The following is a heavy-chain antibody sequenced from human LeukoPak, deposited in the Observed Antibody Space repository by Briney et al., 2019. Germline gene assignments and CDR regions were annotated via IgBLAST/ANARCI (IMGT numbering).Heavy chain of an antibody. CDR2: TYYSGST. J-gene: IGHJ5*02. Sequence: SETLSLTCTVSGGSISGYYWSWIRQPPGKWLEWIGTTYYSGSTYYNPSLKSRVTISVDTSKNQFSLRLSSVTAADTAVYYCARHAALDTKRGWNNHNWFDPWGQGTLVTVSS. CDR3: ARHAALDTKRGWNNHNWFDP. V-gene: IGHV4-39*01. CDR1: GGSISGYY. D-gene: IGHD5-18*01.